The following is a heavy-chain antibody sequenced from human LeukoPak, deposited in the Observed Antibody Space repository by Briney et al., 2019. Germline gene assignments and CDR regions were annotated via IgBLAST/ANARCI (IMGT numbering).Heavy chain of an antibody. J-gene: IGHJ5*02. V-gene: IGHV3-23*01. CDR1: GFTFSSYS. CDR3: AKMGAPGNWFDP. D-gene: IGHD3-16*01. Sequence: GGSLRLSCAASGFTFSSYSMNWVRQAPGKGLEWVSAISGSGGSTYYADSVKGRFTISRDNSKNTLYLQMNSLRAEDTAVYYCAKMGAPGNWFDPWGQGTLVTVSS. CDR2: ISGSGGST.